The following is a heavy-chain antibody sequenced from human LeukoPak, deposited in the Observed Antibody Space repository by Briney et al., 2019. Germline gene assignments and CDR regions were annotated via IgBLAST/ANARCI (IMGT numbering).Heavy chain of an antibody. CDR3: ARVDSYDSGSHAFDS. CDR1: GGSISTSKYY. J-gene: IGHJ5*01. D-gene: IGHD3-10*01. V-gene: IGHV4-39*07. CDR2: MFYRGTT. Sequence: SETLSLTCTVSGGSISTSKYYWGWVRQTPGKGLEWIGSMFYRGTTHYAPSLKSRVTISVDTSKNQFFLSLNSMTAADTAVYYCARVDSYDSGSHAFDSWGRGTLVTVSS.